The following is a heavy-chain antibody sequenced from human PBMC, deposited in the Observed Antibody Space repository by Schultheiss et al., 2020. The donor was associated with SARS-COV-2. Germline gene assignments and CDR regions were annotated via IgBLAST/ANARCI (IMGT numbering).Heavy chain of an antibody. CDR1: GFTFSSYA. D-gene: IGHD6-19*01. V-gene: IGHV3-64*04. J-gene: IGHJ5*02. CDR3: ARARGLVRWFDP. CDR2: ISSNGGST. Sequence: GGSLRLSCSASGFTFSSYAMHWVRQAPGKGLEYVSAISSNGGSTYYADSVKGRFTISRDNAKNSLYLQMNSLRAEDTAVYYCARARGLVRWFDPWGQGTLVTVSS.